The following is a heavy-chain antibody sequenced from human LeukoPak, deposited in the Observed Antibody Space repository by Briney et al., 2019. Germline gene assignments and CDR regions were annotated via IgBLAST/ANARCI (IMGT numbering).Heavy chain of an antibody. Sequence: SETLSLTCTVSGGSISSYYWSWIRQPPGKGLEWIGYIYYSGSTNYNPSLKSRVTISIDTSKNQFSLKLSSVTAADTAVYCCARDWPGGAAASFDPWGQGTLVTVSS. CDR2: IYYSGST. J-gene: IGHJ5*02. V-gene: IGHV4-59*12. D-gene: IGHD6-13*01. CDR1: GGSISSYY. CDR3: ARDWPGGAAASFDP.